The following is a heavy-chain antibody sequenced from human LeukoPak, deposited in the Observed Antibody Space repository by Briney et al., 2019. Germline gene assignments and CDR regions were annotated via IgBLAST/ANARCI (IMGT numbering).Heavy chain of an antibody. CDR1: GFTFSSYA. CDR2: ISGSGGST. J-gene: IGHJ4*02. CDR3: ARDQAGFDY. D-gene: IGHD6-19*01. Sequence: PGGSLRLSCAASGFTFSSYAMSWVRQAPGKGLEWVSAISGSGGSTYYADSVKGRFTISRDNSKNSLYLQMNSLRAGDTAVYYCARDQAGFDYWGQGTLVTVSS. V-gene: IGHV3-23*01.